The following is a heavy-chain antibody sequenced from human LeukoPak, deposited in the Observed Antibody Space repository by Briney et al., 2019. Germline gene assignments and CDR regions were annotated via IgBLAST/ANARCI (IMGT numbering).Heavy chain of an antibody. D-gene: IGHD2-15*01. V-gene: IGHV3-21*01. CDR1: GFTFSSYS. CDR3: ARDRASRYCSGGSCYSPDY. CDR2: ISSGSSYI. Sequence: GESLRLSCAASGFTFSSYSMNWVRQAPGKGLEWVSSISSGSSYIYYADSVKGRFTISRDNAKNSLYLQMNSLRAEDTAVYYCARDRASRYCSGGSCYSPDYWGQGTLVTVSS. J-gene: IGHJ4*02.